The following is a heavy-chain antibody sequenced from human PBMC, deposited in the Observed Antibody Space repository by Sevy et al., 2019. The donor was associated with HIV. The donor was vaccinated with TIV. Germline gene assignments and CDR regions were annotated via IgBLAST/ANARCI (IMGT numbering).Heavy chain of an antibody. CDR1: GFTFSFYS. CDR3: ARMSSPDDY. Sequence: AGGSLRLSCAASGFTFSFYSMNWVRQAPGKGLEWVSSISSSGSNIYYADSVKGRFTISRDNANNSLYLQMNSLRPEDTAVYYCARMSSPDDYWGQGTLVTVSS. CDR2: ISSSGSNI. V-gene: IGHV3-21*01. J-gene: IGHJ4*02.